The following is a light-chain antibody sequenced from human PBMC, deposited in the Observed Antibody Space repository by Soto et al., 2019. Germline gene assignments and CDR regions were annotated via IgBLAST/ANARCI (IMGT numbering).Light chain of an antibody. Sequence: STLSASVGDRVTITCRASQSISSWLAWYQQKPGTAPKLLIYKASTLQSGVPSRFSGSGSGTEFTLTISSLQPDDSATYYCQQYNDNWTFGQGTKVDIK. V-gene: IGKV1-5*03. CDR1: QSISSW. J-gene: IGKJ1*01. CDR2: KAS. CDR3: QQYNDNWT.